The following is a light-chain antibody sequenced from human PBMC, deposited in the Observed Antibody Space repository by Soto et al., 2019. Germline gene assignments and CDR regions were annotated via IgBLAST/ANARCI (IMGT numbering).Light chain of an antibody. V-gene: IGKV3-15*01. CDR3: QQYNNWLT. Sequence: EIVMTQSPATLSVSPGERATLSCRASQSVSSNLAWYQQKPGQAPRLLIYGASTRATGISARFSGGGSGTEFTLTISSLQSEDFAVYYCQQYNNWLTFGGGTKVEIK. CDR1: QSVSSN. CDR2: GAS. J-gene: IGKJ4*01.